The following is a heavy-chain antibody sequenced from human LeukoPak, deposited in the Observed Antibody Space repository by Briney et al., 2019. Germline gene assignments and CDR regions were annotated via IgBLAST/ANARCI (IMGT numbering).Heavy chain of an antibody. J-gene: IGHJ3*02. D-gene: IGHD6-19*01. CDR1: GYTFTGYY. CDR3: HRIGWYGDDAFDI. CDR2: INPNSGGT. Sequence: ASVKVSCKASGYTFTGYYMHWVRQAPGQGLEWMGWINPNSGGTNYAQKFQGRVTMTRDPSISTAYMELSRLRSDDTAVYYCHRIGWYGDDAFDIWGQGTMVTVSS. V-gene: IGHV1-2*02.